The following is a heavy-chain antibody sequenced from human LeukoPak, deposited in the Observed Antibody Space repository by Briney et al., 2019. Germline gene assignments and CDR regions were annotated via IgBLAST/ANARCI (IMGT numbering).Heavy chain of an antibody. Sequence: SVKVSCKASGYTFTSYGISWVRQAPGQGLEWMGWISAYNGNTNYAQKLQGRVTMTTDTSTSTAYTELRSLRSDDTAVYYCARPQTVKRYYYGMDVWGQGTTVTVSS. V-gene: IGHV1-18*01. CDR2: ISAYNGNT. CDR1: GYTFTSYG. CDR3: ARPQTVKRYYYGMDV. D-gene: IGHD4-17*01. J-gene: IGHJ6*02.